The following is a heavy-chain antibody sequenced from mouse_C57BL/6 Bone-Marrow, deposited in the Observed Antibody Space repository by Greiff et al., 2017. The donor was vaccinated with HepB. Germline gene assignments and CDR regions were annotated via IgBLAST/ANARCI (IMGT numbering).Heavy chain of an antibody. CDR2: IHPNSGST. V-gene: IGHV1-64*01. D-gene: IGHD1-1*01. CDR1: GYTFTSYW. CDR3: ARSPDYYGSRDMDY. J-gene: IGHJ4*01. Sequence: QVQLQQSGAELVKPGASVKLSCKASGYTFTSYWMHWVKQRPGQGLEWIGMIHPNSGSTNYNEKFKSKATLTVDKSSSTAYMQLSSLTSEDSAVYYCARSPDYYGSRDMDYWGQGTSVTVSS.